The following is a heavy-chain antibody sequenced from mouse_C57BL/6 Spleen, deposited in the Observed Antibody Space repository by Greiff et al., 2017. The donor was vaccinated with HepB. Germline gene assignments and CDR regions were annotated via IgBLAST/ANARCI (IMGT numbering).Heavy chain of an antibody. V-gene: IGHV3-6*01. D-gene: IGHD2-4*01. J-gene: IGHJ2*01. Sequence: ESGPGLVKPSQSLSLTCSVTGYSITSGYYWNWIRHFPGNKLEWMGYISYDGSNNYNPSLKNRISITRDTSKNQFFLKLNSVTTEDTATYYCARGMGLRDYFDYWGQGTTLTVSS. CDR3: ARGMGLRDYFDY. CDR1: GYSITSGYY. CDR2: ISYDGSN.